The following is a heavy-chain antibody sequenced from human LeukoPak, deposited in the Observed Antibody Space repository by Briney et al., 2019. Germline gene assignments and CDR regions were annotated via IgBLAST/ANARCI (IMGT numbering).Heavy chain of an antibody. CDR3: ARDSGGYDFWSGSGYYYYYGMDV. Sequence: SETLSLTCTVSGGSISSYYWSWIRQPAGKGLEWIGRIYTSGSTNYNSSLKSRVTMSVDTSKNQFSLKVSSVTAADTAVYYCARDSGGYDFWSGSGYYYYYGMDVWGQGTTVTVSS. CDR2: IYTSGST. V-gene: IGHV4-4*07. CDR1: GGSISSYY. D-gene: IGHD3-3*01. J-gene: IGHJ6*02.